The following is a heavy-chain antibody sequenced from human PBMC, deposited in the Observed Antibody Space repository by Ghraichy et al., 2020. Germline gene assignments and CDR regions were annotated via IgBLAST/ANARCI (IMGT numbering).Heavy chain of an antibody. J-gene: IGHJ5*02. Sequence: SETLSLTCTVSGGSISSYYWSWIRQPPGKGLEWIGYIYYSGSTNYNPSLKSRVTISVDTSKNQFSLKLSSVTAADTAVYYCARGFSSSSRVWFDPWGQGTLVTVSS. V-gene: IGHV4-59*08. CDR3: ARGFSSSSRVWFDP. CDR1: GGSISSYY. D-gene: IGHD6-6*01. CDR2: IYYSGST.